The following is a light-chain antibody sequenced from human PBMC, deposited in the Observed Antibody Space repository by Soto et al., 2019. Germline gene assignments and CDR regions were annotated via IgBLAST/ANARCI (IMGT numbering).Light chain of an antibody. J-gene: IGKJ1*01. V-gene: IGKV1-39*01. CDR3: QQSYSTPQT. Sequence: DIQMTQSPSSLSASVGDIVSISCRASQSISSYLNWYQQKPGKAPKLLIYAASSLQSGVPSRSSGSGSGTDFTLTISSLQPEDFATYYCQQSYSTPQTFGQGTKVDI. CDR1: QSISSY. CDR2: AAS.